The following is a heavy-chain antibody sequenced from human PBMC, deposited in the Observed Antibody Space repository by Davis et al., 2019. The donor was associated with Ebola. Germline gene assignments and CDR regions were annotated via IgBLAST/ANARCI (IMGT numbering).Heavy chain of an antibody. CDR3: AKDRGEGILLGWFDP. CDR2: IIPIFGTA. D-gene: IGHD2/OR15-2a*01. J-gene: IGHJ5*02. CDR1: GGTFSSYA. Sequence: SVKVSCKASGGTFSSYAISWVRQAPGQGLEWMGGIIPIFGTANYAQKFQGRVTITADESTSTAYMELSSLRSEDTAVYYCAKDRGEGILLGWFDPWGQGTLVTVSS. V-gene: IGHV1-69*13.